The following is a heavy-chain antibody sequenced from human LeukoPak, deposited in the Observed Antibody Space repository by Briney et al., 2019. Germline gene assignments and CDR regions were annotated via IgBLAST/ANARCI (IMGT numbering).Heavy chain of an antibody. CDR3: ARDPAPRFGSGSYSSTYYYGMDV. V-gene: IGHV3-23*01. CDR1: GFTFSSYA. D-gene: IGHD3-10*01. CDR2: ISGSGGST. J-gene: IGHJ6*02. Sequence: PGGSLRLSCAASGFTFSSYAMSWVRQAPGKGLEWVSAISGSGGSTYYADSVKGRFTISRDNSKNTLYLQMNSLRAEDTAVYYCARDPAPRFGSGSYSSTYYYGMDVWGQGTTVTVSS.